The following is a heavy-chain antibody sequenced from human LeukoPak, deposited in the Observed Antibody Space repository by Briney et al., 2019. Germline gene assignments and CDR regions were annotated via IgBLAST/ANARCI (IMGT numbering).Heavy chain of an antibody. CDR3: ARAAFSAYDLFNY. D-gene: IGHD5-12*01. Sequence: ASVKVSCKASGGTFSSYAISWVRQAPGQGLEWMGGIIPVFETANYAPKFQDRVTITTDESTSTVYMELRSLRSEDTAVYYCARAAFSAYDLFNYWGQGTLVTVSS. CDR2: IIPVFETA. V-gene: IGHV1-69*05. CDR1: GGTFSSYA. J-gene: IGHJ4*02.